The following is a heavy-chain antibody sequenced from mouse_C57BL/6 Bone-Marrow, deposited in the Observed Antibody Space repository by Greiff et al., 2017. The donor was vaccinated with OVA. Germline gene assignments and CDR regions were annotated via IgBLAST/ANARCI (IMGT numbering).Heavy chain of an antibody. V-gene: IGHV1-42*01. CDR1: GYSFTGYY. CDR2: INPSTGGT. Sequence: EVKLMESGPELVKPGASVKISCKASGYSFTGYYMNWVKQSPEKSLEWIGEINPSTGGTTYNQKFKAKATLTVDKSSSTAYMQLKSLTSEDSAVYYCARFPPLDYWGQGTTLTVSS. J-gene: IGHJ2*01. CDR3: ARFPPLDY.